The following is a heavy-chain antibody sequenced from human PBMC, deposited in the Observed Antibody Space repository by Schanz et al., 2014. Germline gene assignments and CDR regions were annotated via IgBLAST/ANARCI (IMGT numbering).Heavy chain of an antibody. J-gene: IGHJ4*02. CDR3: AKDGTSMITFGGVSGEFDY. CDR1: GFTFSVYW. V-gene: IGHV3-74*01. Sequence: EVQLVESGGGFVQPGGSLRLSCAASGFTFSVYWMHWVRQPPGKGLVSVSRISGDGTTTSYADSVKGRFTISRDNAKNTLYLQMNSLRAEDTAVYYCAKDGTSMITFGGVSGEFDYWGQGTLVTVSS. CDR2: ISGDGTTT. D-gene: IGHD3-16*01.